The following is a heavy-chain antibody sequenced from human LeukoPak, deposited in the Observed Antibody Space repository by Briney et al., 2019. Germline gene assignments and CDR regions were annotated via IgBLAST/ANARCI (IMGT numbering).Heavy chain of an antibody. V-gene: IGHV4-39*01. CDR3: ASRSNTDLGAFDI. D-gene: IGHD7-27*01. J-gene: IGHJ3*02. Sequence: SETLSLTCTVSGGSISSSSYYWGWIRQPPGKGLEWIGSIYYSGSTYYNPSLKSRVTISVDTSKNQFSLKLSSVTAADTAVYYCASRSNTDLGAFDIWGQGTMVTVSS. CDR1: GGSISSSSYY. CDR2: IYYSGST.